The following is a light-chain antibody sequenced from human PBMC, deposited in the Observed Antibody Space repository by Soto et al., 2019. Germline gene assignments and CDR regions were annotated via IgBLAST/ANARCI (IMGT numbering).Light chain of an antibody. CDR3: QKRSNWPIT. V-gene: IGKV3-11*01. Sequence: ELLLTQSPATLSLSPGESAHLSWTASQSVSSYLAWYQQKTGQAPRILIYDESNRATGIPARLSGSGSGTDLNLTISRLEPEDFAVYYCQKRSNWPITCGQGTRLEIK. CDR1: QSVSSY. J-gene: IGKJ5*01. CDR2: DES.